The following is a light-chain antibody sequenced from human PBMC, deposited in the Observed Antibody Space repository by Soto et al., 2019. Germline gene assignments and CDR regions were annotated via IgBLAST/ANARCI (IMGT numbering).Light chain of an antibody. CDR3: DSYTSSRAYV. V-gene: IGLV2-14*01. CDR1: SSDVGGYNY. Sequence: QSALTQPASVSGSPGQSITISCTGTSSDVGGYNYVSWYQQQAGKAPKLIIHEVSNRPSGVSNRFSGSKSGNTASLTISGLQPEDEADYYCDSYTSSRAYVFGIGTKLTVL. J-gene: IGLJ1*01. CDR2: EVS.